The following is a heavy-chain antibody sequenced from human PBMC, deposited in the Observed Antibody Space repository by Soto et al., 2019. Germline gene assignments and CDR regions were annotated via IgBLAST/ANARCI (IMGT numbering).Heavy chain of an antibody. V-gene: IGHV3-33*01. CDR1: GFTFSSYG. CDR2: IWYDGSNK. CDR3: ARDWSKRWLHAMDY. Sequence: QVQLVESGGGVVQPGRSLRLSCAASGFTFSSYGMHWVRQAPGKGLEWVAVIWYDGSNKYYADSVKGRFTISRDNSKNTLYLQMNSLRAEDTAVYYCARDWSKRWLHAMDYWGQGTLVTVSS. D-gene: IGHD5-12*01. J-gene: IGHJ4*02.